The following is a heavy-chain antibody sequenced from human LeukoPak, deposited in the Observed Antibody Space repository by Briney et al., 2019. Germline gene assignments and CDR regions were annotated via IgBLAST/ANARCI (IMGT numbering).Heavy chain of an antibody. CDR1: GFTFSSSA. Sequence: GGSLRLSCAASGFTFSSSAMSWVRQAPGKGLEWVSAISNNGGYTYYADSVQGRFTISRDNSNSTLCLQMNSLRAEDTAVYYCAKQLGYCSDGSCYFPYWGQGTLVTVSS. CDR3: AKQLGYCSDGSCYFPY. D-gene: IGHD2-15*01. CDR2: ISNNGGYT. V-gene: IGHV3-23*01. J-gene: IGHJ4*02.